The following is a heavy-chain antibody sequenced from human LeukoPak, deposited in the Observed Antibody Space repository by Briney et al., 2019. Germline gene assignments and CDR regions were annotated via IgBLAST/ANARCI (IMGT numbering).Heavy chain of an antibody. D-gene: IGHD3-22*01. J-gene: IGHJ4*02. V-gene: IGHV3-74*01. CDR3: ARGHHYYDSSAYYY. CDR2: INSDGSTP. Sequence: GGSLRPSCAASGFTFSGYWMHWVRQAPGKGLVWVSRINSDGSTPSYAASVKGRFTISRDTAKNTLYLQMNSLRAEDTAVYYCARGHHYYDSSAYYYWGQGTLVTVSS. CDR1: GFTFSGYW.